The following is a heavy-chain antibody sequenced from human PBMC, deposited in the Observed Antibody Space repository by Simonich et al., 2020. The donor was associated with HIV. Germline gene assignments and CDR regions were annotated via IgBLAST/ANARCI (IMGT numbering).Heavy chain of an antibody. CDR2: INPNSGGT. CDR3: AREPSNFFDY. CDR1: GGTFTSYA. Sequence: QVQLVQSGAEVKKPGSSVKVSCKASGGTFTSYASSWVRQAPGQGPEWRGWINPNSGGTKYAQKVQGRVTMTRDTSISTAYMDLSRLRSDDTAVYYCAREPSNFFDYWGQGTLVTVSS. V-gene: IGHV1-2*02. J-gene: IGHJ4*02.